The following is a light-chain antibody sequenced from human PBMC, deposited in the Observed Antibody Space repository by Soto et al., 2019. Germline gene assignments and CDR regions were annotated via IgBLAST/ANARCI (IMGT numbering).Light chain of an antibody. Sequence: DIQMTQSPSSLSASVGDRVTITCRASQSISSYLNWYQQKPGKAPKLLIYAASSLQSGVPSRFSGSGSGTXXXXXXXXXXXXXXATYYCHQSYSTPWTFGQXTKVEIK. V-gene: IGKV1-39*01. CDR2: AAS. J-gene: IGKJ1*01. CDR1: QSISSY. CDR3: HQSYSTPWT.